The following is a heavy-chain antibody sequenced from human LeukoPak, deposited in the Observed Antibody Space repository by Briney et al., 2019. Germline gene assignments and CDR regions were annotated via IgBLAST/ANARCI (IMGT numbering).Heavy chain of an antibody. J-gene: IGHJ4*02. Sequence: GGSLRLSCAASGFTFSSYGMHWVRQAPGKGLERVAVIWYDGSNKYYADSVKGRFTISRDNSKNTLYLQMNSLRAEDTAVYYCARPRRWYHYHPPDYWGQGTLVTVSS. D-gene: IGHD4-23*01. CDR3: ARPRRWYHYHPPDY. CDR2: IWYDGSNK. V-gene: IGHV3-33*01. CDR1: GFTFSSYG.